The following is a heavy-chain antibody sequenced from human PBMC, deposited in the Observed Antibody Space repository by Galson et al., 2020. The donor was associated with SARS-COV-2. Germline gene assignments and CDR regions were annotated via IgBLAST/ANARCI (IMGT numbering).Heavy chain of an antibody. Sequence: PGGSLRLSCAASGFTFSSYAMNWVRQAPGKGLEWVAVISYDGSNKYYADSVKGRFTISRDNSKNTLYLQMNSLRAEDTAVYYCARDYSGSYSGAFDIWGQGTMVTVSS. CDR3: ARDYSGSYSGAFDI. CDR2: ISYDGSNK. V-gene: IGHV3-30-3*01. D-gene: IGHD1-26*01. J-gene: IGHJ3*02. CDR1: GFTFSSYA.